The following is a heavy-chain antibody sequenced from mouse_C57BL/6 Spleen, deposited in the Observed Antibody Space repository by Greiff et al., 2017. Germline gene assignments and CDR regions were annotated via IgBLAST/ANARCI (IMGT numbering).Heavy chain of an antibody. Sequence: QVQLQQSGPELVKPGASVKISCKASGYAFSSSWMNWVKQRPGKGLEWIGRIYPGDGDTNYNGKFKGKATLTADKSSSTAYMQLSSLTSEDSAVYFCAGDYYGSSHWYFDVWGTGTTVTVSS. CDR3: AGDYYGSSHWYFDV. J-gene: IGHJ1*03. D-gene: IGHD1-1*01. CDR1: GYAFSSSW. V-gene: IGHV1-82*01. CDR2: IYPGDGDT.